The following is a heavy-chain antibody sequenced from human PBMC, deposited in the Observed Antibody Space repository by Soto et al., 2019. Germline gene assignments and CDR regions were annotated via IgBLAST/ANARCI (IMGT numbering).Heavy chain of an antibody. D-gene: IGHD2-15*01. CDR1: GFTFHDYA. J-gene: IGHJ6*02. Sequence: SLQLWCAASGFTFHDYAMHWVRQPPGKGLEWVSGISWNSGSIGYADSVKGRFTISRDNAKNSLYLRMNSLRAEDTALYYCAKDMVVGATSYYYYGMDVWGQGTTVTVSS. CDR3: AKDMVVGATSYYYYGMDV. V-gene: IGHV3-9*01. CDR2: ISWNSGSI.